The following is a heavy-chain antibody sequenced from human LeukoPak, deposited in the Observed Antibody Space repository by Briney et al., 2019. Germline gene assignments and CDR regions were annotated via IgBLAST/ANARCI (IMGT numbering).Heavy chain of an antibody. CDR2: INHSGST. D-gene: IGHD5-18*01. CDR1: GGSFSDYY. CDR3: ARRGYTYGWGWFDP. J-gene: IGHJ5*02. Sequence: SETLSLTCGVYGGSFSDYYWSWIRQPPGKRLEWIGEINHSGSTNYNPSLKIRVTISVDTSKNQFSLKVNSVTAADTAVYYCARRGYTYGWGWFDPWGQGTLVTVSS. V-gene: IGHV4-34*01.